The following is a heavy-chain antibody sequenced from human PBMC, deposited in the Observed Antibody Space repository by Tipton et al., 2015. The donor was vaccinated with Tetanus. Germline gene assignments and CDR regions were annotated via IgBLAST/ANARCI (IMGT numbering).Heavy chain of an antibody. J-gene: IGHJ5*01. Sequence: SLRLSCVASGFTFKKYAISWVRQAPGKGLEWVSYISYSSTSIYYADSVKGRFVISRDNAKNSLYLQMNTLRDDDTAVYFCAKRGEARANWFDSWGQGTLVSVSS. V-gene: IGHV3-48*02. CDR3: AKRGEARANWFDS. CDR1: GFTFKKYA. D-gene: IGHD2-21*01. CDR2: ISYSSTSI.